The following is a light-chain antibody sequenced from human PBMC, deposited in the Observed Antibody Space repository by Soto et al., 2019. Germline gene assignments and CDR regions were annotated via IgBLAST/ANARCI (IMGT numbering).Light chain of an antibody. CDR3: VLYMGSGISV. Sequence: QAVVTQQPSFSVSPGGTVTLTCGLSSGSVSTSYYHSWNQHNPGQAPRTLIYFTNTRSSGVPDRFSGSILGNKAALTITAAQAEDESDYYCVLYMGSGISVFGTGTKLTVL. J-gene: IGLJ1*01. V-gene: IGLV8-61*01. CDR1: SGSVSTSYY. CDR2: FTN.